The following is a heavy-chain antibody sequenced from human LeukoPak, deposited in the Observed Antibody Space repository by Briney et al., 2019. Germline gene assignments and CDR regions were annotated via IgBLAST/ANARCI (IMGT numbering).Heavy chain of an antibody. V-gene: IGHV3-21*01. CDR1: GFTFSSYS. CDR3: ARSGAAAGTCGY. J-gene: IGHJ4*02. D-gene: IGHD6-13*01. CDR2: ISSSSSYI. Sequence: GGSLTLSCAASGFTFSSYSMNWVRQAPAKGLEWVSSISSSSSYIYYAYSVKGRFTISRDNAKNSLYLQMNSLRAEDTAVYYCARSGAAAGTCGYWGQGTLVTVSS.